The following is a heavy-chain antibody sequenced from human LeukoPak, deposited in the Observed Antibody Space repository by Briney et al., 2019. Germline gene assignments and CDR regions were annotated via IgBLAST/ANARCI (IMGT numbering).Heavy chain of an antibody. CDR1: GFIFSDYY. Sequence: PGGSLRLSCAASGFIFSDYYMSWIRQAPGKGLEWVSYISISGSTIYYAESVKGRFTISRDNAQNSLSLQMNSLRAEDTAVYHCARDRDPRGYYSTFDIWGQGTMVTVSS. CDR2: ISISGSTI. D-gene: IGHD3-3*01. CDR3: ARDRDPRGYYSTFDI. J-gene: IGHJ3*02. V-gene: IGHV3-11*04.